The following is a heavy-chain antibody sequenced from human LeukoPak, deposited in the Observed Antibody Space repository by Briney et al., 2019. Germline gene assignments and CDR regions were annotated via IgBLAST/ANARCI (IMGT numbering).Heavy chain of an antibody. J-gene: IGHJ3*02. Sequence: PSETLSLTCTVSGGSISSGGYYWSWIRQHPGKGLEWIGYIYYSGSTYYNPSLKSRVTISVDTSKNQFSLKLSSVTAADTAVYYCAGGAGTTYGAFDIWGQGTMVTVSS. V-gene: IGHV4-31*03. D-gene: IGHD1-7*01. CDR1: GGSISSGGYY. CDR3: AGGAGTTYGAFDI. CDR2: IYYSGST.